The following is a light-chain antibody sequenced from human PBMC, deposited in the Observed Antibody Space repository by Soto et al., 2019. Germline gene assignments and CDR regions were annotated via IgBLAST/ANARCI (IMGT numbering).Light chain of an antibody. CDR1: SSDVGSYNL. Sequence: QSALTQPASVSGSPGQSITISCTGTSSDVGSYNLVSWYQQHPGKAPTLMIYEVSKRPSGGSNRFSGSKSVNPSSLTNSGLEAEDEADLYCSSFAWSSSHVFGGGTKLTVL. J-gene: IGLJ3*02. CDR3: SSFAWSSSHV. CDR2: EVS. V-gene: IGLV2-23*02.